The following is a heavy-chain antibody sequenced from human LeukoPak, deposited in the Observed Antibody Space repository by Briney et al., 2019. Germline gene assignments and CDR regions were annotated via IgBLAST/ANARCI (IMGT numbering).Heavy chain of an antibody. CDR1: GFTVSSNY. J-gene: IGHJ5*02. CDR2: IYSGGST. Sequence: PGGSLRLSCAASGFTVSSNYMSWVRQAPGKGLEWVSVIYSGGSTYYAGSVKGRFTISRHNSKNTLYLQMNSLRAEDTAVYYCARFGSSLWFDPWGQGTLVTVSS. CDR3: ARFGSSLWFDP. D-gene: IGHD6-13*01. V-gene: IGHV3-53*04.